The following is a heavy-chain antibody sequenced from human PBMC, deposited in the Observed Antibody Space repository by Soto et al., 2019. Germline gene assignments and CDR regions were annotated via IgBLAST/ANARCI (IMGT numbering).Heavy chain of an antibody. CDR2: FDPEDGET. J-gene: IGHJ6*03. Sequence: ASVKVSCKVSGYTLTELSMHWVRQAPGKGLEWMGGFDPEDGETINAQKFQGRVTMTEDTSTDTAYMELSSLRSEDTAVYYCATVTSVPAARKYYYYYYYMDVWGKGTTVTVSS. V-gene: IGHV1-24*01. D-gene: IGHD2-2*01. CDR3: ATVTSVPAARKYYYYYYYMDV. CDR1: GYTLTELS.